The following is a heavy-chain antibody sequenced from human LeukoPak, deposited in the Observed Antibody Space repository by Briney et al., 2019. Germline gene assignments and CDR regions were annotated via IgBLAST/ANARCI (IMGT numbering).Heavy chain of an antibody. CDR1: GGSISSYY. D-gene: IGHD3-10*01. CDR3: ARQGDYYGSGDHFDY. V-gene: IGHV4-4*09. J-gene: IGHJ4*02. Sequence: SETLSLTCTVSGGSISSYYWSWIRQPPGKGLEWIGYIYTSGSTNYNSSLKSRVTISVDTSKNQFSLKLSSVTAADTAVYYCARQGDYYGSGDHFDYWGQGTLVTVSS. CDR2: IYTSGST.